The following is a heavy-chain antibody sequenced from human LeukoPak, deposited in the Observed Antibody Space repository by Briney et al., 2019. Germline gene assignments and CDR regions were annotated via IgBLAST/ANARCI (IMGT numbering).Heavy chain of an antibody. CDR2: INWNGGST. CDR1: GFTFDDYG. V-gene: IGHV3-20*04. D-gene: IGHD6-19*01. J-gene: IGHJ5*02. CDR3: ARRGTIAVPVFWFDP. Sequence: GGSLRLSCAASGFTFDDYGMSWVRQAPGKGLEWVSGINWNGGSTGYADSVKGRFTISRDNAKNSLYLQMNSLRAEDTAVYYCARRGTIAVPVFWFDPWGQGTLVIVSS.